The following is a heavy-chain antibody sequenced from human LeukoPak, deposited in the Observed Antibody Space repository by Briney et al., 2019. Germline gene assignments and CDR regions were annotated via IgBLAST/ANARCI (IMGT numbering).Heavy chain of an antibody. CDR3: ARYHYYDSSGYYPPAQY. V-gene: IGHV1-18*01. CDR1: GYTFTSYG. CDR2: ISAYNGNT. D-gene: IGHD3-22*01. J-gene: IGHJ4*02. Sequence: ASAQVFFKASGYTFTSYGISWVRQAPGQGLEWKGWISAYNGNTNYAQKLQGRVTMTTDTSTSTAYMELRSLRSDDTAVYYCARYHYYDSSGYYPPAQYWGQGTPVTASS.